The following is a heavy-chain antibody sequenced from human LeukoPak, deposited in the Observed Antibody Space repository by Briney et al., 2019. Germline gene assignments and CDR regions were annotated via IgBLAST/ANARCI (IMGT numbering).Heavy chain of an antibody. CDR2: ISGSGGTT. J-gene: IGHJ4*02. D-gene: IGHD6-13*01. Sequence: PGGSLRLSCAASGFTFSSHSMNWVRQAPGKGLEWVSTISGSGGTTYYADSVKGRFTISRDNSKSTLYLQMNSLRAEDTAVYYCAKATFASSWNLYFDYWGQGTLVTVSS. CDR3: AKATFASSWNLYFDY. V-gene: IGHV3-23*01. CDR1: GFTFSSHS.